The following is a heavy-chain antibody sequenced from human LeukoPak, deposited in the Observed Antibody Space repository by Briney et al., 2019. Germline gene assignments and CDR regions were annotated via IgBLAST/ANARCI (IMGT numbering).Heavy chain of an antibody. J-gene: IGHJ6*02. Sequence: SETLSLTCTVSGYSISSGYYWGWIRQPPGKGLEWIGSIYHSGSTYYNPSLKSRVTISVDTSKNQFSLKLSSVTAADTAVYYCARDSDYDYVWGSYLHYYGMDVWGQGTTVTVSS. CDR3: ARDSDYDYVWGSYLHYYGMDV. V-gene: IGHV4-38-2*02. D-gene: IGHD3-16*01. CDR2: IYHSGST. CDR1: GYSISSGYY.